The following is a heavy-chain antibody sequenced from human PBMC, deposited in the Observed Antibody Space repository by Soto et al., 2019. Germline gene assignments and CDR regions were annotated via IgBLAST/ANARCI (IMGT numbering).Heavy chain of an antibody. CDR1: GGSISSSSYY. CDR2: IYYSGST. D-gene: IGHD2-15*01. V-gene: IGHV4-39*01. CDR3: ATKTGGGRADGMDV. Sequence: PSETLSLTCTVSGGSISSSSYYWGWIRQPPGKGLEWIGSIYYSGSTYYNPSLKSRVTISVDTSKNQFSLKLSSVTAADTAVYYCATKTGGGRADGMDVWGQGPTVTLSS. J-gene: IGHJ6*02.